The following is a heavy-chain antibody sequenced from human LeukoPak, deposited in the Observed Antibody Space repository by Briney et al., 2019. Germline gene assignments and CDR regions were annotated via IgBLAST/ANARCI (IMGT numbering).Heavy chain of an antibody. J-gene: IGHJ3*02. CDR1: GGTISSYY. CDR3: ASKEDFWSGYAQRGAFDI. CDR2: INYSGST. V-gene: IGHV4-59*12. D-gene: IGHD3-3*01. Sequence: SETLSLTCTVSGGTISSYYWSWIRQPPGKGLEWIGYINYSGSTNYNPSLKSRVTISVDTSKNQFSLKLSSVTAADTAVYYCASKEDFWSGYAQRGAFDIWGQGTMVTVSS.